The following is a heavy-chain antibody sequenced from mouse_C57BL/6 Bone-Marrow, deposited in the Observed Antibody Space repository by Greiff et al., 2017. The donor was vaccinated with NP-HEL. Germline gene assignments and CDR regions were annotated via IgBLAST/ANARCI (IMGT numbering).Heavy chain of an antibody. CDR3: ASYYYGSIDY. V-gene: IGHV1-42*01. D-gene: IGHD1-1*01. CDR1: GYSFTGYY. J-gene: IGHJ2*01. Sequence: VQLQQSGPELVKPGASVKISCKASGYSFTGYYMNWVKQSPEKSIEWIGEINPSTGGTTYNQKFKAKATLTVDKSSSTAYMQLKSLTSDDSAFYYCASYYYGSIDYWGQGTTLTVSS. CDR2: INPSTGGT.